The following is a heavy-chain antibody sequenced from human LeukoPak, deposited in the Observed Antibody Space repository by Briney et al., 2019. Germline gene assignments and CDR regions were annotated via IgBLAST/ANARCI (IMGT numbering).Heavy chain of an antibody. D-gene: IGHD2-8*01. J-gene: IGHJ4*02. V-gene: IGHV1-8*01. CDR1: GYTFTSYD. CDR2: MNPNSGNT. Sequence: ASVKVSCKASGYTFTSYDINWVRQAPGQGLEWMGWMNPNSGNTGYAQKFQGRVTMTRNTSISTAYMELSSLRSEDTAVYYCARGISRRAPWSYWGQGTLVTVSS. CDR3: ARGISRRAPWSY.